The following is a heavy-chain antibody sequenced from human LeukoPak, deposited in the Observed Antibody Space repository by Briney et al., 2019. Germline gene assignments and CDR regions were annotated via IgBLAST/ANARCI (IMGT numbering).Heavy chain of an antibody. CDR3: ARVGDICSSTSCYAGGY. CDR2: ISSSGSTT. CDR1: GFTFSSYE. V-gene: IGHV3-48*03. D-gene: IGHD2-2*01. J-gene: IGHJ4*02. Sequence: PGGSLRLSCAASGFTFSSYEMNWVRQAPGKGLEWVSYISSSGSTTHYADSVKGRLIISRDNAKNSLYLQMNSLRAEDTAVYYCARVGDICSSTSCYAGGYWGQGTLVTVSS.